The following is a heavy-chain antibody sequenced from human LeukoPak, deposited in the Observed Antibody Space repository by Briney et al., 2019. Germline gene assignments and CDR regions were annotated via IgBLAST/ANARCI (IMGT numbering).Heavy chain of an antibody. CDR2: INHSGST. CDR1: GWSFSGYY. D-gene: IGHD2-2*01. V-gene: IGHV4-34*01. CDR3: ARGRYCSSTSCWNYYYYMDV. Sequence: PSETLSLTCAVYGWSFSGYYWSWIRQPPGKGLEWIGEINHSGSTNYNPSLKSRVTISVDTSKNQFSLKLTSVTAADTAVYYCARGRYCSSTSCWNYYYYMDVWGKGTTVTVSS. J-gene: IGHJ6*03.